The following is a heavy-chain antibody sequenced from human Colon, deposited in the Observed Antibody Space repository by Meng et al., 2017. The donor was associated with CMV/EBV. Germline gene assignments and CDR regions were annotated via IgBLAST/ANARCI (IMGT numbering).Heavy chain of an antibody. CDR3: AREGVGRCFDP. J-gene: IGHJ5*02. CDR2: ISPYKGDT. CDR1: GYSFRNYA. V-gene: IGHV1-18*01. Sequence: ASVKVSCKASGYSFRNYAISWVRLAPGQGLEWMGWISPYKGDTNYAQKFQGRVIMSTDTPTSTAYMELRSLRPDDTAVYYCAREGVGRCFDPWGQGTLVTVSS.